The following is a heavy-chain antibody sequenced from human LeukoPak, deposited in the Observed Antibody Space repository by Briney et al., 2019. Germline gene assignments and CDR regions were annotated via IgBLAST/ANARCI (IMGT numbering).Heavy chain of an antibody. CDR1: GFTFSSYA. Sequence: PGGSLRLSCAASGFTFSSYAMSWVRQAPGKGLEWVSAISGSGGSTYYADSVKGRFTISRDNSKNTLYLRMNSLRAEDTAVYYCAKARIVVVTPGAFDIWGQGTMVTVSS. CDR2: ISGSGGST. D-gene: IGHD2-21*02. CDR3: AKARIVVVTPGAFDI. V-gene: IGHV3-23*01. J-gene: IGHJ3*02.